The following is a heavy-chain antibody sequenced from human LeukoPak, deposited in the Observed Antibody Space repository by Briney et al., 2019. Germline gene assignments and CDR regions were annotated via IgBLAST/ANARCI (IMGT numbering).Heavy chain of an antibody. D-gene: IGHD2-2*01. Sequence: GGSLRLSCSASGFTFSSYAMHWVRQAPGKGLEYVSAISSNGGSTYYADSVKGRFTISRDSSKNTLYLQMSSLRAEDTAVYYCVKDQAAMPYYYGMDVWGKGTTVTVSS. CDR1: GFTFSSYA. J-gene: IGHJ6*04. CDR2: ISSNGGST. CDR3: VKDQAAMPYYYGMDV. V-gene: IGHV3-64D*06.